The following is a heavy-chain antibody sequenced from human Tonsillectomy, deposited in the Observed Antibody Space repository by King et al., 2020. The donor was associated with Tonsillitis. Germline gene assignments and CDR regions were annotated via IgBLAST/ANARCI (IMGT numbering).Heavy chain of an antibody. CDR1: GFTFSSYG. CDR2: IWYDGSNK. V-gene: IGHV3-33*01. J-gene: IGHJ4*02. D-gene: IGHD5-24*01. Sequence: VQLVESGGGVVQPGRSLRLSCAASGFTFSSYGMHWVRQAPGKGLEWVAVIWYDGSNKYYADSVKGRFTISRDNSKNTLYLQMNSLGAEDTAVYYCARDRGEMATLDYWGQGPLVTVSS. CDR3: ARDRGEMATLDY.